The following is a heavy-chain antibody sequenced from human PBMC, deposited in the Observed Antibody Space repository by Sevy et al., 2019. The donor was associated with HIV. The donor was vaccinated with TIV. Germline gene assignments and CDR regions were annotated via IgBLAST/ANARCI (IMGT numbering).Heavy chain of an antibody. D-gene: IGHD2-15*01. CDR2: IKEDGSER. V-gene: IGHV3-7*01. CDR3: ARHCSGGSCYSLLPHYYYGMDV. Sequence: GGSLRLSCAASGFTFNMYWMTWVRQAPGKGLEWVANIKEDGSERNYLDSVKGRFTMSRDNAKESLYLQINSLRAEDTAVYYCARHCSGGSCYSLLPHYYYGMDVWGQGTTLTVSS. CDR1: GFTFNMYW. J-gene: IGHJ6*02.